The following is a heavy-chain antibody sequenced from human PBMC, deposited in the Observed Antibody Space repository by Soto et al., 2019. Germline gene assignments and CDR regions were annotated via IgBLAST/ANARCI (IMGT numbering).Heavy chain of an antibody. CDR3: AREWESSITTWAFGGY. Sequence: QVQLVQSGAEVKKPGSSVKVSCKASGGTFSPYTITWVRQAPGQGLEWMGRIIPMFDITNYALKFQDRVTITADRSTSTGYLDLRRLRSEAADVYFCAREWESSITTWAFGGYWGQGTLVTVSS. D-gene: IGHD3-10*01. V-gene: IGHV1-69*08. J-gene: IGHJ4*02. CDR2: IIPMFDIT. CDR1: GGTFSPYT.